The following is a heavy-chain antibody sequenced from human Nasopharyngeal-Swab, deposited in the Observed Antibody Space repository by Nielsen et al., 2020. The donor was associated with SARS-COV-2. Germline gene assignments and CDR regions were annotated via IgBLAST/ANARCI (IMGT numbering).Heavy chain of an antibody. J-gene: IGHJ4*02. CDR2: IYYSGST. D-gene: IGHD2-15*01. CDR3: AREGNCSGGSCYSYFDY. V-gene: IGHV4-30-4*01. Sequence: RQAPAKGLEWIGYIYYSGSTYYNPSLKSRVTISVDTSKNQFSLKLSSVTAADTAVYYCAREGNCSGGSCYSYFDYWGQGTLVTVSS.